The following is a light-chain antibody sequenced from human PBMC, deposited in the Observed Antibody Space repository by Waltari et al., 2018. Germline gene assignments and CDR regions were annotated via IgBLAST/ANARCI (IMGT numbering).Light chain of an antibody. J-gene: IGKJ4*02. CDR2: RAS. CDR3: QQSYGAPLT. Sequence: DIQVTQSPSSLSASVGDRVTISCRTSRSVSDFFNWYQQKPGKAPQLLIYRASRLNGGVPSRFSGSRSGTEFTLIINNLQPEDSATYYCQQSYGAPLTFGGGTKVDIK. V-gene: IGKV1-39*01. CDR1: RSVSDF.